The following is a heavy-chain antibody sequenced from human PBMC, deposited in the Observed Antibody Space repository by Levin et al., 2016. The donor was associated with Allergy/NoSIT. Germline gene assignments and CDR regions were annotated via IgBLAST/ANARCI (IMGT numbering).Heavy chain of an antibody. CDR1: GFILSGYA. V-gene: IGHV3-23*01. J-gene: IGHJ5*01. Sequence: GGSLRLSCAASGFILSGYAMSWVRQASGKGLEWVSGMNGGDTSAQYADSVKGRFTFSRDNSKRTLYLQMNSLRAEDTALYYCAKERPDVAVGDSWGQGTLVTVSS. D-gene: IGHD2-15*01. CDR2: MNGGDTSA. CDR3: AKERPDVAVGDS.